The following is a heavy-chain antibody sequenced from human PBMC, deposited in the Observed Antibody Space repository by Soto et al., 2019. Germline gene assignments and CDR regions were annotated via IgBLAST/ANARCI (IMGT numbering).Heavy chain of an antibody. V-gene: IGHV3-21*01. J-gene: IGHJ6*02. CDR2: ISSSSSYI. D-gene: IGHD6-6*01. CDR3: AREHSCSSTLYPGMEV. CDR1: GFTFSSYS. Sequence: GGSLRLSCAASGFTFSSYSMNWVRQAPGKGLGWVSSISSSSSYIYYADSVKGRFTISRDNAKNSLYLQMNSLRAEDTAVYYFAREHSCSSTLYPGMEVWGQGTTVTVSS.